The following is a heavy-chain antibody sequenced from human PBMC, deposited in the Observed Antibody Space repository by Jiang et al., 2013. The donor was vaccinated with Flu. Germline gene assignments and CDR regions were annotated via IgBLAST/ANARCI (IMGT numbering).Heavy chain of an antibody. V-gene: IGHV3-43*01. D-gene: IGHD3-16*01. CDR2: ISWDGGST. CDR3: AKDMWGGSYGERYYFDY. J-gene: IGHJ4*02. CDR1: GFTFDDYT. Sequence: VQLLESGGVVVQPGGSLRLSCAASGFTFDDYTMHWVRQAPGKGLEWVSLISWDGGSTYYADSVKGRFTISRDNSKNSLYLQMNSLRTEDTALYYCAKDMWGGSYGERYYFDYWGQGTLVTVSS.